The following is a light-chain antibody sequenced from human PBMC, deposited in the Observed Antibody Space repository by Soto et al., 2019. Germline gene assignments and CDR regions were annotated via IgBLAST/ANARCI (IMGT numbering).Light chain of an antibody. V-gene: IGKV1-39*01. CDR1: QSNSTY. Sequence: DVQMTQSPASLSASVGDRVTITCRAGQSNSTYLNWYQHKPGKAPQLLIYAASTLHSGVPPRFSGSASGTDFTLTISSLQREDFATYYCLQSYNTPPTFGQGTKVEIK. CDR2: AAS. J-gene: IGKJ1*01. CDR3: LQSYNTPPT.